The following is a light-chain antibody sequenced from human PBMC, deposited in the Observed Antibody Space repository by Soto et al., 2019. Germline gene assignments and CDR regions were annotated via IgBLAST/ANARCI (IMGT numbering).Light chain of an antibody. CDR1: SGAVTSGSY. CDR2: RTT. J-gene: IGLJ3*02. CDR3: LLSFGGHWV. Sequence: QAVVTQDPSVTVSPGGTVTLTCASSSGAVTSGSYPSWFQQKPGQPPRALIYRTTNTHSWTPARFSGSLLGGKAALTLSGVQPEDEAEYYCLLSFGGHWVFGGGTKLTVL. V-gene: IGLV7-43*01.